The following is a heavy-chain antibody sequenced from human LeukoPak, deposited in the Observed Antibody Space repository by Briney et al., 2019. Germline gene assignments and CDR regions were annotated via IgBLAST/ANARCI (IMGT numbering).Heavy chain of an antibody. D-gene: IGHD2-15*01. J-gene: IGHJ4*02. V-gene: IGHV4-59*08. CDR2: IHNGGSP. CDR3: ARQGYCSGGSCYFDS. Sequence: PSETPSLTCTVSGGSINSYYWSWIRQPPGKGLEWIGYIHNGGSPNYNPSLKSRAIISVDTSKSQFSLRVTSVTAADTAVYYCARQGYCSGGSCYFDSWGQGTLVTAST. CDR1: GGSINSYY.